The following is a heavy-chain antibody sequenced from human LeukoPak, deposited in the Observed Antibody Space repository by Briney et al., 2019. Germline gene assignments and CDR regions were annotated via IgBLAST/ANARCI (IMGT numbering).Heavy chain of an antibody. V-gene: IGHV3-23*01. D-gene: IGHD4-17*01. J-gene: IGHJ4*02. CDR3: ARGAYADYDY. CDR1: GFIFSSYA. CDR2: IGRSGEST. Sequence: PGGSLRLSCAASGFIFSSYAMIWVRQAPGKGLEWVSSIGRSGESTYYADSVKGRFTISRDNSKNTLYLQMNSLRAEDTALYYCARGAYADYDYWGQGTLVTVSS.